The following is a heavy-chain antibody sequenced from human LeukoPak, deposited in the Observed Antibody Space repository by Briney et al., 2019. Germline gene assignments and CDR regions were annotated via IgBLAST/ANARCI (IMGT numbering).Heavy chain of an antibody. J-gene: IGHJ5*02. CDR1: GGSFSDYY. Sequence: SETLSLTCAVYGGSFSDYYWSWIRQPPGKGLEWIGEINHSGSTNYNPSLKSRVTISVDTSKIQFSLKLSSVTAADTAVYYCARVLSTVTKYNWFDPWGQGTLVTVSS. V-gene: IGHV4-34*01. D-gene: IGHD4-17*01. CDR3: ARVLSTVTKYNWFDP. CDR2: INHSGST.